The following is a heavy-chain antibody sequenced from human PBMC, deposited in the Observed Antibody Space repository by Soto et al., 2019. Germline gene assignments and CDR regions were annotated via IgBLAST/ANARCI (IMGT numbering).Heavy chain of an antibody. CDR3: ARDRCSGGSCYLNHDAFDI. Sequence: ASGTLSLTCTVSGGSISSYYWGCVPQPPGEGLGWVGRIYTSGSINHNPTLKSRVNMSVDTSKNQFSLKLRSVTAADTAVYYCARDRCSGGSCYLNHDAFDIWGQGTMVTVSS. J-gene: IGHJ3*02. D-gene: IGHD2-15*01. CDR2: IYTSGSI. CDR1: GGSISSYY. V-gene: IGHV4-4*07.